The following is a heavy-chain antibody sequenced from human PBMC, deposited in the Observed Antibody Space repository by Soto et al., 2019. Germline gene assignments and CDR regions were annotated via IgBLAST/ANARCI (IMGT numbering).Heavy chain of an antibody. J-gene: IGHJ5*02. CDR1: GFIFKDFA. CDR3: TKGDSSGYFDPSSGYSTPDH. V-gene: IGHV3-23*01. CDR2: ITTSDDIT. Sequence: EVQLFESGGGLVEPGESLRLSCAASGFIFKDFAMSWVRQAPGKGLEWVSTITTSDDITYSADSVRCRFTISRDKSANTLFLQMSSLRGDDTATYYCTKGDSSGYFDPSSGYSTPDHWGQGTLVTVSS. D-gene: IGHD3-3*01.